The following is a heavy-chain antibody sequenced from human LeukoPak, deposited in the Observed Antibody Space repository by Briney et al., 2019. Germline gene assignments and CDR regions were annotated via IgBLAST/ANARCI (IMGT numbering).Heavy chain of an antibody. Sequence: GGSLRLSCAASGFTFSDHYMSWIRQAPGKGLEWVSYISSSGSNINYADSVKGRFTISRDNAKNSLYLQMNSLRAEDTAVYYCARQQLWLDYWGQGTLVTVSS. CDR1: GFTFSDHY. D-gene: IGHD5-18*01. CDR2: ISSSGSNI. V-gene: IGHV3-11*01. CDR3: ARQQLWLDY. J-gene: IGHJ4*02.